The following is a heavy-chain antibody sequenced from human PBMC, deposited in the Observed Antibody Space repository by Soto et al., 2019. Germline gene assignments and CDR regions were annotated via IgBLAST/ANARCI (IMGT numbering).Heavy chain of an antibody. CDR1: GYTFTGFS. CDR3: ARPVAVPPDFDN. V-gene: IGHV1-3*01. Sequence: ASVKVSCKASGYTFTGFSLHWVRQAPGQRLEWMGWINAGSGNTKYSQKFQGRVTITRDTSASTAYMELSSLRSEDTAVYYCARPVAVPPDFDNGGKETLFTV. D-gene: IGHD6-19*01. J-gene: IGHJ4*02. CDR2: INAGSGNT.